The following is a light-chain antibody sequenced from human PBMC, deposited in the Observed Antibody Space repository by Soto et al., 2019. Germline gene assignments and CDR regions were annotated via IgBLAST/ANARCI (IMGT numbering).Light chain of an antibody. CDR3: SSHNPIGTLQI. V-gene: IGLV2-14*01. CDR2: AVS. J-gene: IGLJ1*01. Sequence: QSALTQPASVSGSPGQSITISCTGTSSDFAVYNYVSWYQVHPGKAPKLMIYAVSTRTSGVSNRFSGSKSGNTASLTISGLLAEDEADYYCSSHNPIGTLQIFGPGTKVTVL. CDR1: SSDFAVYNY.